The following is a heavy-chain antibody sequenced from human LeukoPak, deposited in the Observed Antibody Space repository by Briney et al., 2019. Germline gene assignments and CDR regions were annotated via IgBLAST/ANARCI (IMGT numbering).Heavy chain of an antibody. CDR1: GYSFNTYW. CDR2: IYAGDSDA. CDR3: ARTYCGGDCYYSYFDY. V-gene: IGHV5-51*01. J-gene: IGHJ4*02. Sequence: GESLKISCRGSGYSFNTYWIGWVRQMPGKGLEWMGIIYAGDSDARYSPSFQGQVTISADKSISTAYLQWSSLKASDTAMYYCARTYCGGDCYYSYFDYWGQGTLVTVPS. D-gene: IGHD2-21*02.